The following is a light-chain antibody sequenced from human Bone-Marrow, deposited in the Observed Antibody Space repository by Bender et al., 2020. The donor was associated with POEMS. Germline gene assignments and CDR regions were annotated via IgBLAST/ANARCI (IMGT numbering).Light chain of an antibody. V-gene: IGLV2-14*01. J-gene: IGLJ3*02. Sequence: QSALTQPASVSGSPGQSITISCTGTTSDIGIYNFVSWYQQEPGKAPKLMIYDVSNRPSGVSDRFSGAKSGNTASLTISGLQAEDEGDYYCSSWDDSLSGWVFGGGTKLTVL. CDR3: SSWDDSLSGWV. CDR1: TSDIGIYNF. CDR2: DVS.